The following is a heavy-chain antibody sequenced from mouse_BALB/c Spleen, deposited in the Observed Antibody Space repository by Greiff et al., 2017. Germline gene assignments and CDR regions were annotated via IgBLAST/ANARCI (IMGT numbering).Heavy chain of an antibody. V-gene: IGHV1-15*01. CDR2: IDPETGGT. CDR1: GYTFTDYE. Sequence: VQLQQSGAELVRPGASVTLSCKASGYTFTDYEMHWAKQTPVHGLEWIGAIDPETGGTAYNQKFKGKATLTADKSSSTAYMELRSLTSEDSAVYYCTRSGTPAWFAYWGQGTLVTVSA. D-gene: IGHD4-1*01. CDR3: TRSGTPAWFAY. J-gene: IGHJ3*01.